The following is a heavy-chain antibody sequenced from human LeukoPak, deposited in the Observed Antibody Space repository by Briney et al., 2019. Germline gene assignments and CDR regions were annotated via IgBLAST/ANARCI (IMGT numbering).Heavy chain of an antibody. CDR1: GFTFRSYW. CDR2: IDSGLRTT. J-gene: IGHJ3*02. V-gene: IGHV3-74*01. CDR3: ARDQVGDVNFDI. D-gene: IGHD5-24*01. Sequence: PGGSLRLSCAASGFTFRSYWMTWVRQAPGKGLVWVSRIDSGLRTTDYADSVKGRFTISRDNAKNTLYLQMNSLRAEDTAVYYCARDQVGDVNFDIWGQGTMVTVSS.